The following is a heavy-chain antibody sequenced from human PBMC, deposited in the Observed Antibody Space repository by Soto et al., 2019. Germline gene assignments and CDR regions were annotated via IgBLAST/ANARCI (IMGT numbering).Heavy chain of an antibody. Sequence: QITLKESGPTLVKPTQTLTLTCTFSGFSLSTSGVGVGWIRQPPGKALEWLALIYWDDDKRYSPSLKSRLTSTKDTSKNQGVLTMTNMDPVDTATYYCAHSLHYYGSGRHAFDIWGQGTMVTVSS. CDR3: AHSLHYYGSGRHAFDI. CDR1: GFSLSTSGVG. D-gene: IGHD3-10*01. V-gene: IGHV2-5*02. CDR2: IYWDDDK. J-gene: IGHJ3*02.